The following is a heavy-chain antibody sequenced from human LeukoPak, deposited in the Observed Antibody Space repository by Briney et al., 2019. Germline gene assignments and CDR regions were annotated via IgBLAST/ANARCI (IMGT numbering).Heavy chain of an antibody. CDR3: ARAGGYDFWSGYYTD. D-gene: IGHD3-3*01. V-gene: IGHV1-2*02. CDR2: INPNSGST. CDR1: GYTFTGYY. J-gene: IGHJ4*02. Sequence: ASVKVSCKASGYTFTGYYMHWVRQAPGQGLEWMGWINPNSGSTNYAQKFQGRVTMTRDTSISTAYMELSRLRSDDTAVYYCARAGGYDFWSGYYTDWGQGTLVTVSS.